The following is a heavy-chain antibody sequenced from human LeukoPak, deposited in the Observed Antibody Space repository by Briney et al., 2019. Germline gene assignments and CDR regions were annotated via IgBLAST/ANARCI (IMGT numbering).Heavy chain of an antibody. CDR3: AKVGEYYDILTGYYNGWFDP. CDR2: ISGSGGSP. Sequence: PGGSLRLSCAASGSTFSSYAMSWVRQAPGKGLEWVSAISGSGGSPYYADSVKGRFTISRDNSKNALYLQMNSLRAEDTAVYYCAKVGEYYDILTGYYNGWFDPWGQGTLVTVSS. J-gene: IGHJ5*02. V-gene: IGHV3-23*01. CDR1: GSTFSSYA. D-gene: IGHD3-9*01.